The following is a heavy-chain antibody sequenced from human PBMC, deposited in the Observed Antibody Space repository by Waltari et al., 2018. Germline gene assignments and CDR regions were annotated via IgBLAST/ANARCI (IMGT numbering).Heavy chain of an antibody. CDR2: TCYRYKWDN. D-gene: IGHD3-10*01. CDR3: AKDRRGLAALDY. V-gene: IGHV6-1*01. Sequence: QVQLQQSGPGLVKPSQTLPLTCAISGASVYSNSADWKWTRQSPSRGLEWLGRTCYRYKWDNDYSVTVNSRIPITPDTAYIQFALQLNCVTPEETAVYSGAKDRRGLAALDYWGQGTLVTVSS. CDR1: GASVYSNSAD. J-gene: IGHJ4*02.